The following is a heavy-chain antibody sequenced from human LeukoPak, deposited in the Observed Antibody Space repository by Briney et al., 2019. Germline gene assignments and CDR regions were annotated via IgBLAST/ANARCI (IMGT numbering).Heavy chain of an antibody. CDR1: GFTFSSYG. V-gene: IGHV3-30*18. CDR2: ISYDGSNK. Sequence: PGGSLRLSCAASGFTFSSYGMHWVRQAPGKGLEWVAVISYDGSNKYYADSVKGRFTISRDNSKNTLYLQMNSLRAEDTAVYYCAKDPNTGAFDIWGQGTMVTVSS. CDR3: AKDPNTGAFDI. D-gene: IGHD5-18*01. J-gene: IGHJ3*02.